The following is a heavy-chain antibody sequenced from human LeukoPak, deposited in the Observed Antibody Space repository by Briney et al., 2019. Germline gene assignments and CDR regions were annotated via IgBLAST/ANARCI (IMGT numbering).Heavy chain of an antibody. J-gene: IGHJ4*02. Sequence: SLRLSCAASGFTFDDYAMHWVRQAPGKGLEWVSGISWNSGSIGYADSVKGRFTISRDNAKNSLYLQMNSLRAEDTALYYCAKDSSFGSSWYGGYYFDYWGQGTLVTVSS. CDR3: AKDSSFGSSWYGGYYFDY. CDR1: GFTFDDYA. CDR2: ISWNSGSI. D-gene: IGHD6-13*01. V-gene: IGHV3-9*01.